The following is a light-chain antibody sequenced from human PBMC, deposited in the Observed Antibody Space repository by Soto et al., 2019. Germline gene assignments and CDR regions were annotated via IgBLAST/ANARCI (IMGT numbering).Light chain of an antibody. CDR1: SSDVGGYDY. Sequence: QSALTQPVSVSGSPGQSITISCTGTSSDVGGYDYVSWYQQHPGKAPKLMIYGVSNRPSGVSNRFSGSKSGNTASLTISGLQAEDEADYYCSSYTNSITHVFGGGTKVTVL. V-gene: IGLV2-14*03. CDR3: SSYTNSITHV. J-gene: IGLJ3*02. CDR2: GVS.